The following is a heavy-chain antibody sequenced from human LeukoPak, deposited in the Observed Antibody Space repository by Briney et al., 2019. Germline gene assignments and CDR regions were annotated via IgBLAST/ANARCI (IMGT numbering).Heavy chain of an antibody. CDR3: ARLGYCSSTSCYTSDFDY. V-gene: IGHV4-39*01. CDR2: IYYSGST. J-gene: IGHJ4*02. CDR1: GGSISSSSYY. D-gene: IGHD2-2*02. Sequence: SETLSLTCTVSGGSISSSSYYWGWIRQPPGKGLEWIGSIYYSGSTYYNPSLKSRVTISVDTSKNQFSLKLSSVTAADTAVYYCARLGYCSSTSCYTSDFDYWGQGTLVTVSS.